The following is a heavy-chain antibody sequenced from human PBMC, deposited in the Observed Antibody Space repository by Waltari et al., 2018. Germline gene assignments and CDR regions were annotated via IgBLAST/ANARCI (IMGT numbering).Heavy chain of an antibody. Sequence: EVQLVESGGGLVQPGGSLRLSCAASGFTLSSFWMSWARLAPGKGLEWVANINQDGTGKYYVDSVKGRFTISRDNAKNLLYLQMNSLRAEDTAVYYCQRGDYWGQGTLVTVSS. J-gene: IGHJ4*02. CDR3: QRGDY. CDR1: GFTLSSFW. V-gene: IGHV3-7*04. CDR2: INQDGTGK.